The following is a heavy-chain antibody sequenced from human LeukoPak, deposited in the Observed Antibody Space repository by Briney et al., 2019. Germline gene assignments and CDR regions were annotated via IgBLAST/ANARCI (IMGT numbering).Heavy chain of an antibody. CDR1: GFTFDDYG. CDR3: AKDVGYCSSTSCFLSPFDY. J-gene: IGHJ4*02. V-gene: IGHV3-20*04. CDR2: INWNGGST. D-gene: IGHD2-2*01. Sequence: GGSLRLSCAASGFTFDDYGMSWVRQAPGKGLEWVSGINWNGGSTGYADSVKGRFTISRDNSKNTLYLQMNSLRAEDTAVYYCAKDVGYCSSTSCFLSPFDYWGQGTLVTVSS.